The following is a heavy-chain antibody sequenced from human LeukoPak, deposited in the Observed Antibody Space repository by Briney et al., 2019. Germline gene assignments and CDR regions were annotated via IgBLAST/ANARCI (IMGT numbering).Heavy chain of an antibody. D-gene: IGHD3-3*01. CDR1: GYTFTGYY. CDR3: ARTHYDFWSGYQNYYFDY. CDR2: INPNSGGT. Sequence: ASVKVSCKASGYTFTGYYIHWVRQAPGQGLEWMGWINPNSGGTNYAQKFQGRVTMTRDTSISTAYMELSRLRSDDTAVYYCARTHYDFWSGYQNYYFDYWGQGTLVTVSS. J-gene: IGHJ4*02. V-gene: IGHV1-2*02.